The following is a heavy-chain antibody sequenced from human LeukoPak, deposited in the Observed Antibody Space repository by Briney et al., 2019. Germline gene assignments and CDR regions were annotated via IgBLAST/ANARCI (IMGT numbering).Heavy chain of an antibody. Sequence: GGSLRLSCAASGFTFSSYGMHWVRQAPGKGLEWVAFIRYDGSNKYYADSVKGRFTISRDNSKNTLYLQMNSLRAEDTAVYYCAEGESSGKPGYFDYWGQGTLVTVSS. J-gene: IGHJ4*02. D-gene: IGHD1-26*01. CDR2: IRYDGSNK. V-gene: IGHV3-30*02. CDR3: AEGESSGKPGYFDY. CDR1: GFTFSSYG.